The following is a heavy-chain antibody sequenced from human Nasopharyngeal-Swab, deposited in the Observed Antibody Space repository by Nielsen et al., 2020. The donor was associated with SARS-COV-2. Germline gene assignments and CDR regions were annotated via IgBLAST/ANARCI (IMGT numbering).Heavy chain of an antibody. J-gene: IGHJ4*02. CDR3: ASHHGDCSGGSCYYRVFDY. D-gene: IGHD2-15*01. V-gene: IGHV4-39*01. Sequence: WIRQPPGKGLEWIGSIYYSGSTYYNPSLKSRVTISLDTSKNQFSLKLSSVTAADTAVYYCASHHGDCSGGSCYYRVFDYWGQGTLVTVSS. CDR2: IYYSGST.